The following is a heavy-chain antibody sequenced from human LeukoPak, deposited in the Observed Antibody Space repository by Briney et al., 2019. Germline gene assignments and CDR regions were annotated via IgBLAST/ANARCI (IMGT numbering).Heavy chain of an antibody. CDR2: IYDSGST. Sequence: PSETLSLTCTVSGASISGGGYYWGWIRQPPGKGLEWIGNIYDSGSTYYNASLQSRVTISIDTSKNQSSLRLSSVTAADTAMYYCAKSGGYGLIDYWGQGTLVTVSS. CDR3: AKSGGYGLIDY. D-gene: IGHD1-26*01. V-gene: IGHV4-39*01. J-gene: IGHJ4*02. CDR1: GASISGGGYY.